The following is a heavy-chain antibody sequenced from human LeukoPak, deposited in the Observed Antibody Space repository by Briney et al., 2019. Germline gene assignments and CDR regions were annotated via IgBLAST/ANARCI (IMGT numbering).Heavy chain of an antibody. CDR3: ARSDIVVVPAAPPTFDY. J-gene: IGHJ4*02. D-gene: IGHD2-2*01. V-gene: IGHV1-2*02. CDR1: GYTFTGYY. Sequence: ASVKVSCKASGYTFTGYYMHGVRQAPGQGLDGRGGINPNSGGTNYAQKFQGRVTMTRDTSISTAYMEMSRLRSDDTAVYYCARSDIVVVPAAPPTFDYWGQGTLVTVSS. CDR2: INPNSGGT.